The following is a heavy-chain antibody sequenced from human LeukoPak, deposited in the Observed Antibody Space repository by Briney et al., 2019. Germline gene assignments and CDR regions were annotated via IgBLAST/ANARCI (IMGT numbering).Heavy chain of an antibody. V-gene: IGHV5-51*01. J-gene: IGHJ1*01. CDR1: GYGFTTYW. CDR2: IYPGDSDT. CDR3: ARSSISWAWGYFQH. Sequence: PGESLKISCKGSGYGFTTYWIGWVRQMPGKGLEWMGIIYPGDSDTRYSPSFQGQVTISADKSISTAYLQWSSLKASDTAMYYCARSSISWAWGYFQHWGQGTLVTVSS. D-gene: IGHD6-13*01.